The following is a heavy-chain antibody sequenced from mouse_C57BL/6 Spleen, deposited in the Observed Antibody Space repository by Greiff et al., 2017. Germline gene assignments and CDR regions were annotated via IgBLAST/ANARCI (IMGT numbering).Heavy chain of an antibody. CDR2: INPNNGGT. D-gene: IGHD2-10*01. CDR3: ASPYYGNYDY. Sequence: EVKLQQSGPELVKPGASVKISCKASGYTFTDYYMNWVKQSHGKSLEWIGDINPNNGGTSYNQKFKGKATLTVDKSSSTAYMELRSLTSEDSAVYYCASPYYGNYDYWGQGTTLTVSS. V-gene: IGHV1-26*01. J-gene: IGHJ2*01. CDR1: GYTFTDYY.